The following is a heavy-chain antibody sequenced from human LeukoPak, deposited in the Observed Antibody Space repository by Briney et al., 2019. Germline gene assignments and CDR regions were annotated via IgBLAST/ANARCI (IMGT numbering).Heavy chain of an antibody. V-gene: IGHV3-66*01. D-gene: IGHD3-22*01. CDR3: ARSFYYYDSSGTPFDY. Sequence: GGSLRLSCAASGFTVSSNYMSWVRQAPGKGLEWVSVIYSGGSTYYADSVKGRFTISRDNSKNTLYLQMNSLRAEDTAVYYCARSFYYYDSSGTPFDYWGQGTLVTVSS. CDR1: GFTVSSNY. CDR2: IYSGGST. J-gene: IGHJ4*02.